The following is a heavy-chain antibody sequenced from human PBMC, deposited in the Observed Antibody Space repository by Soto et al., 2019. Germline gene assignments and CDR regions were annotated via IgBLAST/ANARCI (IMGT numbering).Heavy chain of an antibody. D-gene: IGHD6-19*01. CDR3: ARGPIAVAGTEYYYGMDV. CDR1: GFTFSSYG. Sequence: GGSLRLSCAASGFTFSSYGMHWVRQAPGKGLEWVAVIWYDGSYKYYADSVKGRFTISRDNSKNTLYLQMNSLRAEDTAVYYCARGPIAVAGTEYYYGMDVWGQGTTVTVSS. J-gene: IGHJ6*02. V-gene: IGHV3-33*01. CDR2: IWYDGSYK.